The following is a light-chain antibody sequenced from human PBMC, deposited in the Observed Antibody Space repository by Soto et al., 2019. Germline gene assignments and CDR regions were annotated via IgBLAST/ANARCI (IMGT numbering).Light chain of an antibody. Sequence: EIFLTQSPDTLSLSPGERATLSCRASQSVTNYIAWYQQRPGQAPRLLIYDASNRASGVPARFSGSGSGTDFTLTISDLEPEDFALYYCQQRSNWPITFGQGTRLEIK. CDR3: QQRSNWPIT. V-gene: IGKV3-11*01. CDR2: DAS. J-gene: IGKJ5*01. CDR1: QSVTNY.